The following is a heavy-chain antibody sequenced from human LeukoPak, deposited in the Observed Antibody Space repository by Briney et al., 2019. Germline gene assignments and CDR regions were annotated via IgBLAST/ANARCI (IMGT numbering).Heavy chain of an antibody. V-gene: IGHV3-7*01. J-gene: IGHJ2*01. Sequence: GGSLRHSPAASGFSFFDYMVTWGRPAPGKGLEWVANICQEGSEKHYVDSVRGRFTISTDTGKNSLYLHIQSPRDVDTAVDYCAREGRFCSGGDCYAWYFDLWGRGTLVTVSS. CDR2: ICQEGSEK. CDR3: AREGRFCSGGDCYAWYFDL. D-gene: IGHD2-21*01. CDR1: GFSFFDYM.